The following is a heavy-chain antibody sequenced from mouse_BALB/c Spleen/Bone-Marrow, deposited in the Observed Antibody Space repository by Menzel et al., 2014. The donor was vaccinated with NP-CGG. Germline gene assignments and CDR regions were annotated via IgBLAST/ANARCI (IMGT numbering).Heavy chain of an antibody. D-gene: IGHD4-1*01. CDR3: ARPGTWGYFDY. Sequence: EVKLVESGGGLVQPGGSLKLSCAASGFDFSRYWMSWVRQAPGKGLEWIGEINPDSSTINYTPSLKDKFIISRDNAKNTLYLQMSKVGSEDTALYYCARPGTWGYFDYWGQGTTLTVSS. CDR2: INPDSSTI. J-gene: IGHJ2*01. CDR1: GFDFSRYW. V-gene: IGHV4-1*02.